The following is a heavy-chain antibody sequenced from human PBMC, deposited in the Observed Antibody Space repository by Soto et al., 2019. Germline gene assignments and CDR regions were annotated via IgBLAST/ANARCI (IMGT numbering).Heavy chain of an antibody. J-gene: IGHJ6*02. CDR3: ARDRYSKSDYKYGMDV. Sequence: VSLRLSCAASGFTVSSNYMTWVRQAPGKGLEWVSVIYSDGTTYYADSVKGRFTISRDNSKNTLYLQMNSLRAEDTAVYYCARDRYSKSDYKYGMDVWGQGTTVTVSS. D-gene: IGHD6-13*01. CDR1: GFTVSSNY. CDR2: IYSDGTT. V-gene: IGHV3-53*01.